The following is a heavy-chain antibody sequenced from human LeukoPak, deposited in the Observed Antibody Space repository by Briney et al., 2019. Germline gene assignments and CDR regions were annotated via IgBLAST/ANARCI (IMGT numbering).Heavy chain of an antibody. CDR2: ISYDGSNK. D-gene: IGHD1-1*01. J-gene: IGHJ6*02. CDR1: GFTFSSYG. CDR3: AKKISSWKEWPPYYYYYYGMDV. V-gene: IGHV3-30*18. Sequence: GGSLRLSCAASGFTFSSYGMHWVRQAPGKGLEWVAVISYDGSNKYYADSVKGRFTISRDNSKNTLYLQMNSLRAEDTAVYYCAKKISSWKEWPPYYYYYYGMDVWGQGTTVTVSS.